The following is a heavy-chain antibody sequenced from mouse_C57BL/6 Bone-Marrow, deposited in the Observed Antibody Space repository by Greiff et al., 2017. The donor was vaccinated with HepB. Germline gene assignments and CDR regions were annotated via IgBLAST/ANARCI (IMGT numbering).Heavy chain of an antibody. J-gene: IGHJ4*01. V-gene: IGHV1-64*01. CDR3: AKLRPQYYAMDY. CDR2: IHPNSGST. Sequence: QVQLQQPGAELVKPGASVKLSCKASGYTFTSYWMHWVKQRPGQGLEWIGMIHPNSGSTNYNEKFKSKATLTVDKSSSTAYMQLSSLTSEDSAVYYCAKLRPQYYAMDYWGQGTSVTVSS. CDR1: GYTFTSYW. D-gene: IGHD3-2*02.